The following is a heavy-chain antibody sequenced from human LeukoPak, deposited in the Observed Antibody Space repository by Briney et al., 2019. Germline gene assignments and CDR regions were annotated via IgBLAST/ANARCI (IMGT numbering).Heavy chain of an antibody. V-gene: IGHV4-59*11. J-gene: IGHJ3*02. D-gene: IGHD4-17*01. CDR3: ARDPTTVTKGLDI. CDR2: ISYIGNT. CDR1: GGSISSHY. Sequence: SETLSLTCTVSGGSISSHYWSWIRQPPGKGLEWIGYISYIGNTNYNPSLKSRVTISVDTSKNQFSLKLSSVTAADAAVHFCARDPTTVTKGLDIWGQGTMVTVSS.